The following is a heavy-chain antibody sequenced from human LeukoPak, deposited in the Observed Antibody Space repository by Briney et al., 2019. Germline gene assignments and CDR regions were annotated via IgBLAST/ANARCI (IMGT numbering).Heavy chain of an antibody. Sequence: ASVKVSCKASGYSLTTYYMHWVRQAPGQGLEWMAIINPSGGSTNYAQKFQGRVTMTRDTPTNTAYMELSSLRSEDTAVYYCATSHYDSSGYADYWGQGTLVTVSS. CDR3: ATSHYDSSGYADY. CDR1: GYSLTTYY. D-gene: IGHD3-22*01. CDR2: INPSGGST. V-gene: IGHV1-46*01. J-gene: IGHJ4*02.